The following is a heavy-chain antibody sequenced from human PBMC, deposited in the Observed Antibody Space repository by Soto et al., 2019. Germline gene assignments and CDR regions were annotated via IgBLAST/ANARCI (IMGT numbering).Heavy chain of an antibody. CDR3: AKDLRFLERLLFDAFDI. V-gene: IGHV3-23*01. Sequence: GGSLRLSCAASGFTFSRYAMSWVRQAPGKGLEWVSGISDSGAFTYYTDSVKGRFTISRDNSKNTLSLQMNSLRAEDTAVYYCAKDLRFLERLLFDAFDIWGQGTMVTVSS. CDR2: ISDSGAFT. J-gene: IGHJ3*02. D-gene: IGHD3-3*01. CDR1: GFTFSRYA.